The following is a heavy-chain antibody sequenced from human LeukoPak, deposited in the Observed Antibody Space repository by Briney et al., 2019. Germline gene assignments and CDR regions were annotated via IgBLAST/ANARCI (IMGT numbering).Heavy chain of an antibody. D-gene: IGHD6-13*01. Sequence: SETLSLTCSVSGDAIRSYYWSWIRKPPGKGLEWIGHIYYSGSPNYNPSLKSRVTISLDTSENQFSLRLSSVTAADTAVYYCTRGRRAAGSIFDYWGQGTLVTVSS. CDR2: IYYSGSP. CDR1: GDAIRSYY. V-gene: IGHV4-59*01. CDR3: TRGRRAAGSIFDY. J-gene: IGHJ4*02.